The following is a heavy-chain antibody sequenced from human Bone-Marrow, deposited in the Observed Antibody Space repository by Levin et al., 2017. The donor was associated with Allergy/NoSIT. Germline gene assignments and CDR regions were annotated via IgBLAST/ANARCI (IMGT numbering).Heavy chain of an antibody. CDR3: ARGQQMEWFGELLEIDY. D-gene: IGHD3-10*01. V-gene: IGHV1-8*02. CDR2: MNPSTGNT. J-gene: IGHJ4*02. Sequence: GESLKISCKASGYTFTSYDINWVRQVTGQGLEWMGWMNPSTGNTGYAQKFQGRVTMTRDTSISTAYMELSSLRSEDTAMYYCARGQQMEWFGELLEIDYWGQGTLVTVSS. CDR1: GYTFTSYD.